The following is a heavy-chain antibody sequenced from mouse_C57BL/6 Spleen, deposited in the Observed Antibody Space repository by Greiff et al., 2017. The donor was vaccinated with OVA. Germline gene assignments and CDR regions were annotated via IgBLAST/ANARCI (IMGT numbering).Heavy chain of an antibody. V-gene: IGHV1-62-2*01. J-gene: IGHJ3*01. CDR1: GYTFTEYT. Sequence: VKQSGAELVKPGASVKLSCKASGYTFTEYTIHWVKQRSGQGLEWIGWFYPGSGSIKYNEKFKDKATLTADKSSSTVYMELSRLTSEDSAVYFCARHEVGHSNYGGFAYWGQGTLVTVSA. D-gene: IGHD2-5*01. CDR3: ARHEVGHSNYGGFAY. CDR2: FYPGSGSI.